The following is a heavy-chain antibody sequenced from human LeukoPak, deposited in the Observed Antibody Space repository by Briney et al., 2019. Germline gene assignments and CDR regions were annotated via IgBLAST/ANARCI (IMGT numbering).Heavy chain of an antibody. CDR2: ISSSGSTI. CDR1: GFTFSSYS. CDR3: ARDSSAYYYDSSGYSPHFDY. D-gene: IGHD3-22*01. J-gene: IGHJ4*02. Sequence: GGSLRLSCAASGFTFSSYSMNWVRQAPGKGLEWVSYISSSGSTIYYADSVKGRFTISRDNAKNSLYLQMNSLRAEDTAVYYCARDSSAYYYDSSGYSPHFDYWGQGTLVTVSS. V-gene: IGHV3-48*04.